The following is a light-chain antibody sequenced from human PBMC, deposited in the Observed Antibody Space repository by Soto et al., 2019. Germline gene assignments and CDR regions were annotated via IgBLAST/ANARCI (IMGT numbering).Light chain of an antibody. V-gene: IGKV3-15*01. CDR2: GAS. Sequence: EIVMTQSPATLSVSPGGRATLSCRASQSVSSNLAGYQQKPGQAPRLLIYGASTRATGIPARFSGSGSGTEFTLTISSLQSEDFAVYYCQQYNNWPFPSWTFGQGTKVKIK. CDR1: QSVSSN. CDR3: QQYNNWPFPSWT. J-gene: IGKJ1*01.